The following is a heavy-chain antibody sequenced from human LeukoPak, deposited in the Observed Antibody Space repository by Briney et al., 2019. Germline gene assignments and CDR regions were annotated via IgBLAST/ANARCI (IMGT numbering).Heavy chain of an antibody. V-gene: IGHV3-30*04. Sequence: PGGSLRLSCTASGFTFGRYAMHWLRQAPGKGLEWVAVIAYDGSNKYYADSVKGRFTISRDNSKNTLYLQMNSLRAEDTALYHCARDRGYSLYQDYWGQGTLVTVSS. CDR1: GFTFGRYA. D-gene: IGHD3-10*01. J-gene: IGHJ4*02. CDR3: ARDRGYSLYQDY. CDR2: IAYDGSNK.